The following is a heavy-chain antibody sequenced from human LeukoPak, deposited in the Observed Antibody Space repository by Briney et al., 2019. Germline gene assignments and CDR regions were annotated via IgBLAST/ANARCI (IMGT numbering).Heavy chain of an antibody. J-gene: IGHJ2*01. Sequence: GGSLRLSCAASGFTFSSSAMSWVRQAPGKGLEWVSGISGSGGGTYYADSVKGRFTISRDNSKNTLDLQMNSLRAEDTAVYYCAKAIAAPVWYFDLWGRGTLVTVSS. V-gene: IGHV3-23*01. CDR2: ISGSGGGT. CDR3: AKAIAAPVWYFDL. CDR1: GFTFSSSA. D-gene: IGHD6-13*01.